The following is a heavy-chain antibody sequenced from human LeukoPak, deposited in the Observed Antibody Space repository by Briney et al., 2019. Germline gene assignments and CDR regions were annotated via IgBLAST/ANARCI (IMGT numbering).Heavy chain of an antibody. D-gene: IGHD3-10*01. CDR2: ISSSSSYI. V-gene: IGHV3-21*01. J-gene: IGHJ4*02. CDR3: AKDFYGSGSPNLNDY. CDR1: GFTFSSYS. Sequence: GGSLRLSCAASGFTFSSYSMNWVRQAPGKGLEWVSSISSSSSYIYYADSVKGRFTISRDNSMNTLYLQMNSLRAEDTAMYYCAKDFYGSGSPNLNDYWGQGTLVTVSS.